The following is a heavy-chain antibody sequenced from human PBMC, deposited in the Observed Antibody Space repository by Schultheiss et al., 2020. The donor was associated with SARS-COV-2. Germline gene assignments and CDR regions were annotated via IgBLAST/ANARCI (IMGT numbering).Heavy chain of an antibody. Sequence: GGSLRLSCAASGFTFSSYAMSWVRQAPGKGLEWVAVIWYDGSNKYYADSVKGRFTISRDNSKNTLYLQMNSLRAEDTAVYYCARRGSSWDYYFDYWGQGTLVTVSS. D-gene: IGHD6-13*01. CDR1: GFTFSSYA. CDR2: IWYDGSNK. J-gene: IGHJ4*02. V-gene: IGHV3-33*08. CDR3: ARRGSSWDYYFDY.